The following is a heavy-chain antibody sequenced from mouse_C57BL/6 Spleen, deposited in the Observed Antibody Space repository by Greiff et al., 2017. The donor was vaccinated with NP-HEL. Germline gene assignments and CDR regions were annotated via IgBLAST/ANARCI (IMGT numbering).Heavy chain of an antibody. J-gene: IGHJ3*01. Sequence: EVKLQQSGPELVKPGASVKISCKASGYSFTGYYMNWVKQSPEKSLEWIGEINPSTGGTTYNQKFKAKATLTVDKSSSTAYMQLKSLTSEDSAVYYCARSYGSSPFAYWGQGTLVTVSA. D-gene: IGHD1-1*01. CDR2: INPSTGGT. V-gene: IGHV1-42*01. CDR3: ARSYGSSPFAY. CDR1: GYSFTGYY.